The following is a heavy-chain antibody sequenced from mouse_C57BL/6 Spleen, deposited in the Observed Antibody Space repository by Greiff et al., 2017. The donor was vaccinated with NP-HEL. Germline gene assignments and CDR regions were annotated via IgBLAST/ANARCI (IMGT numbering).Heavy chain of an antibody. V-gene: IGHV1-69*01. D-gene: IGHD4-1*02. Sequence: QVQLQQPGAELVMPGASVKLSCKASGYTFTSYGMHWVKQRPGQGLEWIGEIDPSDSYTNYNQKFKGKSTLTVDKSSSTAYMQLSSLTSEDSAVYYCARSTGAWFAYWGQGTLVTVSA. CDR2: IDPSDSYT. CDR1: GYTFTSYG. CDR3: ARSTGAWFAY. J-gene: IGHJ3*01.